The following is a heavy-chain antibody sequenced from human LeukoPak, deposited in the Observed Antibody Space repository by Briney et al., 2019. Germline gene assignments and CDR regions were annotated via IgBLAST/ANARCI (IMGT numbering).Heavy chain of an antibody. Sequence: PSETLSLTCTVSSYSISSGYYWGWIRQPPGKGLAWIGSFYHSGSTYYNPSLKSRVTISADTSKNQFSLKLNSVTAADTAVYYCARGGAAQQLALGLVDYWGQGILVTVSS. CDR1: SYSISSGYY. CDR2: FYHSGST. J-gene: IGHJ4*02. D-gene: IGHD6-13*01. V-gene: IGHV4-38-2*02. CDR3: ARGGAAQQLALGLVDY.